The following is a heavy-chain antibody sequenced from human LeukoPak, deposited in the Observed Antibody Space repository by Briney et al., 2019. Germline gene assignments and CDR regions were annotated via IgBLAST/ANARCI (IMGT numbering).Heavy chain of an antibody. Sequence: GGSLRLSCAASGFTFSSYSMSWVRQAPGKGLEWVSSISSSSSYIYYADSVKGRFTISRDNAKNSLYLQMNSLRAEDTAVYYCARDGMVLGVFGRWGQGTLVTVSS. J-gene: IGHJ4*02. V-gene: IGHV3-21*01. CDR3: ARDGMVLGVFGR. CDR2: ISSSSSYI. CDR1: GFTFSSYS. D-gene: IGHD3-10*01.